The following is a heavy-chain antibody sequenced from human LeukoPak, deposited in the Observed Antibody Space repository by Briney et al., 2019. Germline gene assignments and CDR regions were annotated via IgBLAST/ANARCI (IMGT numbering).Heavy chain of an antibody. V-gene: IGHV1-46*03. CDR3: ARDLVGYYDFWSGFFQH. J-gene: IGHJ1*01. CDR1: GYTFTSYY. Sequence: ASVKVSCKASGYTFTSYYMHWVRQAPGQGLEWMGIINPSGGSTSYAQKFQGRVTMTRDTSTSTVYMELSSLRSEDTAVYYCARDLVGYYDFWSGFFQHWGQGTQVTVSS. D-gene: IGHD3-3*01. CDR2: INPSGGST.